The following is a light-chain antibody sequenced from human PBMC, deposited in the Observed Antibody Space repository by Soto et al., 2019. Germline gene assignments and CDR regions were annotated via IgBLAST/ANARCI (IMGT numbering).Light chain of an antibody. V-gene: IGKV3-20*01. CDR3: QQYGTPLFT. Sequence: IVLTQSPGTLSLSPGERATLSCGDSQIVTNNFLAWYQQKPGQAPRLLIYGASSRATGVPDRFSGSGSGTDFTLTISRLEPGAFAVYYCQQYGTPLFTFGPGTKVDIK. J-gene: IGKJ3*01. CDR1: QIVTNNF. CDR2: GAS.